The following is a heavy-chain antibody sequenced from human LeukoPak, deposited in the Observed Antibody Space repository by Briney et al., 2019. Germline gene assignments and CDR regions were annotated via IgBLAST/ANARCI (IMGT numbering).Heavy chain of an antibody. V-gene: IGHV3-48*04. CDR2: ITRSSSVI. CDR1: GSPFGSYT. Sequence: QSGGSLRLSCAASGSPFGSYTMNWVRQAPGKGLEWVSHITRSSSVIYYVDSVKGRFTISRDNARDSLYLQMNSLRAEDTAVYYCAKEKDTTMVPDFDYWGQGTLVTVSS. CDR3: AKEKDTTMVPDFDY. J-gene: IGHJ4*02. D-gene: IGHD5-18*01.